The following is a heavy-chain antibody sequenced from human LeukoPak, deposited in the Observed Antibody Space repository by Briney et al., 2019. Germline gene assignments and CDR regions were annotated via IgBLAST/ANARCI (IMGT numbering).Heavy chain of an antibody. V-gene: IGHV3-30-3*01. Sequence: GGSLRLSCAASGFTFSSYAMHWVRQAPGKGLKWVAVISYDGSNKYYADSVKGRFTISRDNSKNTLYLQMNSLRAEDTAVYYCARDGYGGLDYWGQGTLVTVSS. CDR2: ISYDGSNK. D-gene: IGHD4-23*01. CDR1: GFTFSSYA. CDR3: ARDGYGGLDY. J-gene: IGHJ4*02.